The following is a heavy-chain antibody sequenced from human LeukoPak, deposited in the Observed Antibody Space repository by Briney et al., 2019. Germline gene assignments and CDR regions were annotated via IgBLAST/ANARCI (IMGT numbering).Heavy chain of an antibody. CDR1: GFTFSNAW. V-gene: IGHV3-15*01. Sequence: NPGGSLTLSCTASGFTFSNAWMSWVRQAPGKGLEWVGRIKSKTDGGTTDYAAPVKGRFTISRDDSKSMLYVQMNSLKTEDTAVYYCSTKYVDPGTWGQGTLVTVSS. J-gene: IGHJ5*02. D-gene: IGHD2-2*01. CDR3: STKYVDPGT. CDR2: IKSKTDGGTT.